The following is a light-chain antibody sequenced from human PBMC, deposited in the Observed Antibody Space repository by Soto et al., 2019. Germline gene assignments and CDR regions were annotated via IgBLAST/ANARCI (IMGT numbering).Light chain of an antibody. CDR1: QSVSNNY. CDR2: DAS. J-gene: IGKJ5*01. CDR3: QQRADWPIT. V-gene: IGKV3D-20*02. Sequence: EIVLTQSPGTLSLSPGERATLSCRTSQSVSNNYLAWYQQKPGQAPRLLIYDASNRATGIPARFSGSGSGTDFTLTISSLEPDDFAVYYCQQRADWPITFGQGTRLEIK.